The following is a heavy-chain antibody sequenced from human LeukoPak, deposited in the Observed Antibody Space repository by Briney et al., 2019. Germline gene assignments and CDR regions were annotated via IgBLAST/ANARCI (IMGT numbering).Heavy chain of an antibody. V-gene: IGHV3-23*01. CDR3: AKDDAWLQYND. CDR1: GFSFDSYW. D-gene: IGHD5-24*01. CDR2: ISPSGDIK. Sequence: PGGSLRLSCVASGFSFDSYWVNWVRQAPGKGLEWVSGISPSGDIKYYVDSVKGRFTVSRDNSKNTLYLQINSLRDEDTAVYYCAKDDAWLQYNDWGQGTLVTVSS. J-gene: IGHJ4*02.